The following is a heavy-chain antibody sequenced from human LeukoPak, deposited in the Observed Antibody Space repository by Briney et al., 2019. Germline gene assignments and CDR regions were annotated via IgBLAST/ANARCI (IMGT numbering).Heavy chain of an antibody. D-gene: IGHD3-10*01. J-gene: IGHJ4*02. CDR1: GFPFGRYG. V-gene: IGHV3-33*01. CDR3: ARDVQGLGVFRGPTLDY. CDR2: IWYDGSNK. Sequence: SGGSLRRSCAAFGFPFGRYGMHWVRQTPGKGLEWVAVIWYDGSNKYYADSVKGRFIVYRDKSKNTLSLEMNSLRAEDTALYYCARDVQGLGVFRGPTLDYWGQGTLVTVSS.